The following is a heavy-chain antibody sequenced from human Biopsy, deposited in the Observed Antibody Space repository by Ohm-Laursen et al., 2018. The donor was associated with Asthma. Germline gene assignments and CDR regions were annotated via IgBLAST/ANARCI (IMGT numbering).Heavy chain of an antibody. J-gene: IGHJ4*02. CDR3: AKDRVAGRSYYFDY. CDR1: GFNFPNYG. Sequence: SLRLSCAASGFNFPNYGMNWVRRAPGKGLEWVAQILFDGRKINNPDSVKGRFTISRDNSKNMVYLQMNSLRPEDTAVYYCAKDRVAGRSYYFDYWGQGSLVSVSS. V-gene: IGHV3-30*18. CDR2: ILFDGRKI. D-gene: IGHD6-13*01.